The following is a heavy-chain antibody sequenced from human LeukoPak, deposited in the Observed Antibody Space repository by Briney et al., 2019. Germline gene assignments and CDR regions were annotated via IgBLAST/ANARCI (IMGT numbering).Heavy chain of an antibody. J-gene: IGHJ3*02. CDR1: GGSISSSSYY. V-gene: IGHV4-39*07. D-gene: IGHD6-19*01. CDR3: AREGGSGWAAGAFYI. CDR2: IYYSGST. Sequence: SETLSLTCTVSGGSISSSSYYWGWIRQPPGKGLEWIGSIYYSGSTYYNPSLKSRVTISVDTSENQFSLKLSSVTAADTAVYYCAREGGSGWAAGAFYIWGPGTMVTVSS.